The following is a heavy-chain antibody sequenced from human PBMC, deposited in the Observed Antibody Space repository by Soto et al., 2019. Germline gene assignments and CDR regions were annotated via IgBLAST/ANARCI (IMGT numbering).Heavy chain of an antibody. CDR2: ISYDGSNK. J-gene: IGHJ6*02. D-gene: IGHD6-6*01. CDR1: GFTFSSYA. V-gene: IGHV3-30-3*01. CDR3: ARGSRPSYYYYGMDV. Sequence: GGSLRLSCAASGFTFSSYAMYWVRQAPGKGLEWVAVISYDGSNKYYADSVKGRFTISRDNSKNTLYLQMNSLRAEDTAVYYCARGSRPSYYYYGMDVWGQGTTVTVSS.